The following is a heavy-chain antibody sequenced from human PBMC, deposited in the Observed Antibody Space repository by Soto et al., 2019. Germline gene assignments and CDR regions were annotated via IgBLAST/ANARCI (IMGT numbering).Heavy chain of an antibody. CDR3: ARHLRRVAIFGEDQWWWFDP. CDR2: IYYTGNT. D-gene: IGHD3-3*01. CDR1: GDSITTTNSY. V-gene: IGHV4-39*01. J-gene: IGHJ5*02. Sequence: PSETLSLTCTVSGDSITTTNSYWGWIRQPPGKGLEWIGSIYYTGNTFDNPSLKSRVTMSIDTPKNQFSLKLRSVTAEDTALYFCARHLRRVAIFGEDQWWWFDPWGQGALVTAPQ.